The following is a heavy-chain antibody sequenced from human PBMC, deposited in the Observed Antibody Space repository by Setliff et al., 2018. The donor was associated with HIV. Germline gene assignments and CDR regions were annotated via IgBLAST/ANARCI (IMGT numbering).Heavy chain of an antibody. CDR2: IRSKGYGSAT. CDR3: TRHSTDPWSLLDY. CDR1: GFTFSSYA. Sequence: PGGSLRLSCAASGFTFSSYAMHWVRQASGKGLEWVGRIRSKGYGSATAYAASVKGRFTISRDDSKNTAYLQMDSLKTEDMAVYYCTRHSTDPWSLLDYWGQGTLVTVSS. V-gene: IGHV3-73*01. D-gene: IGHD1-1*01. J-gene: IGHJ4*02.